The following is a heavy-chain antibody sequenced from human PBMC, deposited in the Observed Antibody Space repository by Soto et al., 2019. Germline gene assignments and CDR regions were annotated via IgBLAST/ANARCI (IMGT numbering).Heavy chain of an antibody. CDR1: GFTFTSSA. CDR2: IVVGSGNT. V-gene: IGHV1-58*01. J-gene: IGHJ4*02. D-gene: IGHD6-6*01. Sequence: SVKVSCKASGFTFTSSAVQWVRQAREQRLEWIGWIVVGSGNTNYAQKFQERVTITRDMSTSTAYMELSSLRSEDTAVYYCAADGIWSSSTAYWGQGTLVTVPQ. CDR3: AADGIWSSSTAY.